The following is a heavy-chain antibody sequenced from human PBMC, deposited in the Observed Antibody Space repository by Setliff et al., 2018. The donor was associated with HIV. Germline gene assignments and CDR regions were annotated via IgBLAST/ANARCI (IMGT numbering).Heavy chain of an antibody. CDR3: ARGGTQWPNYNYFDP. Sequence: KPSETLSLTCTVSGGSISSGDYYWTWIRQPAGKGLQWIGRIHTSGNTNYNPSLKSRVTISVDTSKSQFSLKLSSLTAADTAVYYCARGGTQWPNYNYFDPWGLGTLVTVSS. J-gene: IGHJ5*02. CDR2: IHTSGNT. D-gene: IGHD6-19*01. V-gene: IGHV4-61*02. CDR1: GGSISSGDYY.